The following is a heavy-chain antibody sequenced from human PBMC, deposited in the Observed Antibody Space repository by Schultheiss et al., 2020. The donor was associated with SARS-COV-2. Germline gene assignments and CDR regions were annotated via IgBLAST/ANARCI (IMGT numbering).Heavy chain of an antibody. CDR1: GFTFSSYA. CDR2: ISYDGSNK. V-gene: IGHV3-30*04. Sequence: GGSLRLSCAASGFTFSSYAMHWVRQAPGKGQEWVAVISYDGSNKYYADSVKGRFTISRDNSKNTLYLQMNSLRAEDTAVYYCAREEGYDYVWGSYRYSDYWGQGTLVTVSS. J-gene: IGHJ4*02. D-gene: IGHD3-16*02. CDR3: AREEGYDYVWGSYRYSDY.